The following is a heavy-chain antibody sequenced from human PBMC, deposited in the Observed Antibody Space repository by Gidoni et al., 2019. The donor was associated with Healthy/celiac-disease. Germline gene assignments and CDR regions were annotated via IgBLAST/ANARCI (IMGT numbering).Heavy chain of an antibody. CDR2: ISYDGSNK. V-gene: IGHV3-30*04. CDR3: ARLDVDTAMVPFRRVAEDY. D-gene: IGHD5-18*01. CDR1: EFTFSSYA. Sequence: VQLVESGGGVVQPGRCLSISCAASEFTFSSYALHWVRQAPGKGLEGVAVISYDGSNKYYADSVKGRFTISRDNSKNTLYLQMNSLRAEDTAVYYCARLDVDTAMVPFRRVAEDYWGQGTLVTVSS. J-gene: IGHJ4*02.